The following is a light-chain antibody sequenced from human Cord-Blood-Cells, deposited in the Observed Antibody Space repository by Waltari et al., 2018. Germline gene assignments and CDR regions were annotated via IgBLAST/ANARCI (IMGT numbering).Light chain of an antibody. CDR3: CSYAGSYTYV. Sequence: QSALTQPRPVSGSPGQSVTISCTGTRSDGGGYNYVPWYQHHPGKAPKLMIYDVSNRPSGVPDRFSGSKSGNTASLTISGLQAEDEADYYCCSYAGSYTYVFGTGTKVTVL. J-gene: IGLJ1*01. V-gene: IGLV2-11*01. CDR2: DVS. CDR1: RSDGGGYNY.